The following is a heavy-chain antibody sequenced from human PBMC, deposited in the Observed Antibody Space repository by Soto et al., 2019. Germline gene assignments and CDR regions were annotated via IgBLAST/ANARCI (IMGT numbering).Heavy chain of an antibody. Sequence: QVQLVESGGGVVQPGRSLRLSCAASGFTFSSYAMHWVRQAPGKGLEWVAVISYDGSNKYYADSVKGRFTISRDNSKNTLYLQMNSLRAEDTAVYYCAREMTHSAYDFWSGYHSAYAFDIWGQGTMVTVSS. D-gene: IGHD3-3*01. V-gene: IGHV3-30-3*01. CDR3: AREMTHSAYDFWSGYHSAYAFDI. CDR2: ISYDGSNK. CDR1: GFTFSSYA. J-gene: IGHJ3*02.